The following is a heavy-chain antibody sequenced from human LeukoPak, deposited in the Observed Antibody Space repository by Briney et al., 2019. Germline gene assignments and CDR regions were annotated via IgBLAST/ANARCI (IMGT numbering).Heavy chain of an antibody. V-gene: IGHV4-4*07. Sequence: SETLSLTCTLSSVSISSHYWSWLRQPAGKGLEWIGRIYASGRTHYNPSLKSRVTPSIDTMNQSSLKLTSVTAADTAVYYCARDVDVMATIPRPLDIWGQGTMVTVSS. CDR3: ARDVDVMATIPRPLDI. D-gene: IGHD5-24*01. CDR2: IYASGRT. J-gene: IGHJ3*02. CDR1: SVSISSHY.